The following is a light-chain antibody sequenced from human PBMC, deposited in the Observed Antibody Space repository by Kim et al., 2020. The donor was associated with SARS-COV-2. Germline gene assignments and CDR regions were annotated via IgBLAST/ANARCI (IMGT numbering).Light chain of an antibody. CDR1: QSVSSN. CDR3: QQHNNWPWT. CDR2: GAS. Sequence: EIVMTQSPGTLSVSPGEKATLSCRASQSVSSNLAWYQQKPGQAPRLLIYGASTRATGIPARFSGSGSGTEFTLTISSLQSEDFALYYCQQHNNWPWTFGQGTKVDIK. V-gene: IGKV3-15*01. J-gene: IGKJ1*01.